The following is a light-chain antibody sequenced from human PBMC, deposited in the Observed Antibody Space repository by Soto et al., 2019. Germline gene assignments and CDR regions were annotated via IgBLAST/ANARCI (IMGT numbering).Light chain of an antibody. CDR2: EGT. J-gene: IGLJ3*02. CDR1: SSDVGSYNL. Sequence: QSALTQPASVSGSPGQSITISCTGTSSDVGSYNLVSWYQHHPGKAPKLIIYEGTKRPSGVSNRFSGSKSGNTASLTISGLQTEDEADYYCCSYAGNTTWVFGGGTQLTVL. V-gene: IGLV2-23*01. CDR3: CSYAGNTTWV.